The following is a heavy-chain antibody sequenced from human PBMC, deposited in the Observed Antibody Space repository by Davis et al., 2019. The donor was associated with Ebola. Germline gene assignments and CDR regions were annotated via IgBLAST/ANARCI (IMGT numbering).Heavy chain of an antibody. CDR3: ARDRSYSGSYYGHDY. J-gene: IGHJ4*02. Sequence: MPSETLSLTCTVSGYSISRGYYWGWIRQPPGKGLEWIGNIYHSGSTYYNPSLKSRVTISVDTSKNQFSLKLSSVTAADTAVYYCARDRSYSGSYYGHDYWGQGTLVTVSS. CDR2: IYHSGST. V-gene: IGHV4-38-2*02. CDR1: GYSISRGYY. D-gene: IGHD1-26*01.